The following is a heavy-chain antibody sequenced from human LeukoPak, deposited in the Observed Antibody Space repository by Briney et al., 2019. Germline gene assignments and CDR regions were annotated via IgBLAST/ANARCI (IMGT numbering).Heavy chain of an antibody. CDR3: ARSLEATGRILDY. D-gene: IGHD3-10*01. CDR2: INHSGST. V-gene: IGHV4-34*01. CDR1: GGSFSGYY. Sequence: SETLSLTCAVYGGSFSGYYWSWIRQPPGKGLEWIGEINHSGSTNYNPSLKSRVTISVDTSKNQFSLKLSSVTAADTAVYYCARSLEATGRILDYWRQGTLVTVSS. J-gene: IGHJ4*02.